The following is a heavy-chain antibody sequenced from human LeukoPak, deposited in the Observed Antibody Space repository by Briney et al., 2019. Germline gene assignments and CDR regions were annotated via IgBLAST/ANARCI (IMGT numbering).Heavy chain of an antibody. CDR3: ASQLVPAAGWFDP. CDR2: IKQDGSEK. D-gene: IGHD2-2*01. CDR1: GFTFSSYW. J-gene: IGHJ5*02. Sequence: PGGSLRLSCAASGFTFSSYWMSWVRQAPGKGLEWVANIKQDGSEKYYVDSVKGRFTISRDNAKNSLYLQMNSLRAEDTAVYYCASQLVPAAGWFDPWGQGTLVTVSS. V-gene: IGHV3-7*01.